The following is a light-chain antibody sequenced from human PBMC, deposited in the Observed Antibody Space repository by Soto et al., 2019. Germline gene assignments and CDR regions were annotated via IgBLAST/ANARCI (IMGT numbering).Light chain of an antibody. CDR1: QSVSSN. Sequence: EKVMTQSPAGLCVSPGERATLSCTASQSVSSNLAWYQQKPGQAPRLLIYGASSRATGIPVRFSGSGSGTEFTLTISSMQSEDFAVYYCQQYNNWPLTFGQGKRLEI. V-gene: IGKV3-15*01. J-gene: IGKJ5*01. CDR2: GAS. CDR3: QQYNNWPLT.